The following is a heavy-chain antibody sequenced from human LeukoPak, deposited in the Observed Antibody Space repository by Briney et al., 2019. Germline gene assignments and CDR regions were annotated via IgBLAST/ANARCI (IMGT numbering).Heavy chain of an antibody. CDR3: ATWEYSSSPMDV. J-gene: IGHJ6*03. V-gene: IGHV5-51*01. D-gene: IGHD6-6*01. CDR2: IYPYDSTT. Sequence: GESLKISCKGSGYTVTSHWIAWVRQLPGKGLEWMGTIYPYDSTTRYSPSFQGQVTNSGDQSSSTSYVQWRSLKASDTAMYYCATWEYSSSPMDVWGKGTTVTVSS. CDR1: GYTVTSHW.